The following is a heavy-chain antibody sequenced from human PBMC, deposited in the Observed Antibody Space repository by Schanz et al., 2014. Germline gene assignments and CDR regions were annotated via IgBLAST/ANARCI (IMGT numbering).Heavy chain of an antibody. D-gene: IGHD7-27*01. J-gene: IGHJ4*02. Sequence: QFQLVESGGGVVQPGRSLRLSCAASGFTVSNYGMHWVRQAPGKGLEWVTALSYDGNREYYADSVKGRLTISRDISKNTVYLQMKSLRPEDTAVYYCSRFLTGLDYWGPGTLVTVSS. CDR1: GFTVSNYG. V-gene: IGHV3-30*03. CDR3: SRFLTGLDY. CDR2: LSYDGNRE.